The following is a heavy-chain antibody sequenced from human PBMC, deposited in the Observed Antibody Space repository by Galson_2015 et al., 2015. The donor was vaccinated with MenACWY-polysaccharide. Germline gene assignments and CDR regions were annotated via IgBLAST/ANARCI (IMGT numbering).Heavy chain of an antibody. Sequence: SVKVSCKASGFTFTSSAMQWVRQARGQRLEWIGWIVVGSGNTNYAQKFQGRVTMTRDTSISTAYMELSRLRSDDTAVYYCARVHLSKVVVTAFDYWGQGALVTVSS. V-gene: IGHV1-58*02. J-gene: IGHJ4*02. CDR1: GFTFTSSA. D-gene: IGHD3-22*01. CDR2: IVVGSGNT. CDR3: ARVHLSKVVVTAFDY.